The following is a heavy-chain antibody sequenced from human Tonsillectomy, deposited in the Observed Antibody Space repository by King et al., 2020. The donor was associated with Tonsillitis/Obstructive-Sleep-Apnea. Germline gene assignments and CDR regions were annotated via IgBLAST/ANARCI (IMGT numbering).Heavy chain of an antibody. CDR2: INHSGST. J-gene: IGHJ5*02. CDR3: ACHIVVVPAAIGWFDP. D-gene: IGHD2-2*01. Sequence: VKLQQWGAGLLKPSETLSLTCAVYGGSFSGYYWSWIRQPPGKGLEWIGEINHSGSTNYNPSLKSRVTISVDTSKNQFSLKLSSVTAADTAVYYCACHIVVVPAAIGWFDPWGQGTLVTVSS. V-gene: IGHV4-34*01. CDR1: GGSFSGYY.